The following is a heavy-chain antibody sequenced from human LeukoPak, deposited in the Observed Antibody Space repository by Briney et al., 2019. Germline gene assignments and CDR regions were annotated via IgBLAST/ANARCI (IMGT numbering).Heavy chain of an antibody. CDR3: ARDGTSTDDY. CDR1: GYTFSNFG. V-gene: IGHV1-18*01. CDR2: ISGNNDNP. J-gene: IGHJ4*02. Sequence: ASVRVSCKTSGYTFSNFGINWVRHAPGQGLEWMGWISGNNDNPNDGQKFQGRFTVTTDSSTSTAYMELRNLRFDDTAVYYCARDGTSTDDYWGQGTLVTVSA. D-gene: IGHD2-2*01.